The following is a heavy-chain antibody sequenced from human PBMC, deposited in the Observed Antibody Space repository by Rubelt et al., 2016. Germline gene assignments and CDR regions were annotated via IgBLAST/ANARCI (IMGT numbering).Heavy chain of an antibody. CDR3: ATLALDY. V-gene: IGHV3-7*01. CDR2: IKRDGSEI. Sequence: EVQLVESGGGLVQPGGSLRLSCAASGFTFSSLWMHWVRQAPGKGLVWVANIKRDGSEIYYVDSVRGRFTISRDNAKNSRYLQMNSLRAEATAVYYCATLALDYWGQGTLVTVSS. J-gene: IGHJ4*02. CDR1: GFTFSSLW. D-gene: IGHD1-1*01.